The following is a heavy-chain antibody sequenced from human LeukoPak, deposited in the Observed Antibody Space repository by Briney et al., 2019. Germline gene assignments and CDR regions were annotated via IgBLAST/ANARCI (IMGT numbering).Heavy chain of an antibody. CDR1: GYTFSSYG. CDR3: ARAPRGFCSGGSCFDF. CDR2: ISAYNGYT. D-gene: IGHD2-15*01. V-gene: IGHV1-18*01. Sequence: GASVKVSCKASGYTFSSYGISWVRQAPGQKLEWMGWISAYNGYTKYAQKFQGRVTMTRDTSISTAYMELSRLRSDDTAVYYCARAPRGFCSGGSCFDFWGQGTLVTVSS. J-gene: IGHJ4*02.